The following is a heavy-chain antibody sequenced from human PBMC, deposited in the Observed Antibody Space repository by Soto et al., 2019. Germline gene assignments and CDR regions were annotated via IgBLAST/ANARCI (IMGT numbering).Heavy chain of an antibody. V-gene: IGHV1-69*12. J-gene: IGHJ3*02. CDR1: GGSLNSFA. D-gene: IGHD3-3*01. Sequence: QFQLVQSGAEVKKPGSSVKVSCKASGGSLNSFALSWMRQAPGQGLEWMGGIIPVFGTTKYAERFQGRVTMTADESTSTAYLQLSSLRSEDTAVYYCARDKGAIFEVVNDAFDIWGQGTLVTVSS. CDR2: IIPVFGTT. CDR3: ARDKGAIFEVVNDAFDI.